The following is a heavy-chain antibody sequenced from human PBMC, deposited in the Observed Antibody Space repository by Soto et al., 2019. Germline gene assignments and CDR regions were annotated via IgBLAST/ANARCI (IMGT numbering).Heavy chain of an antibody. V-gene: IGHV4-59*01. CDR3: ARSQPVYYYDSSGYYPDFDY. CDR2: IYYSGST. J-gene: IGHJ4*02. D-gene: IGHD3-22*01. Sequence: AETLSLTCTVSGGSISSYYWSWIRQPPGKGLEWIGYIYYSGSTNYNPSLKSRVTISVDTSKNQFSLKLSSVTAADTAVYYCARSQPVYYYDSSGYYPDFDYWGQGTLVTASS. CDR1: GGSISSYY.